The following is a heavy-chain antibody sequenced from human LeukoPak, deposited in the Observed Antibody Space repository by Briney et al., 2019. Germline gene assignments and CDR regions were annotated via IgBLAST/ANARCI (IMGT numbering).Heavy chain of an antibody. CDR2: IYTSGST. CDR3: ARDGMATISVWFDP. D-gene: IGHD5-24*01. J-gene: IGHJ5*02. V-gene: IGHV4-61*02. CDR1: GGPISSGSYY. Sequence: SETLSLTCTVSGGPISSGSYYWSWIRQPAGKGLEWIGRIYTSGSTNYNPSLKSRVTISVDTSKNQFSLKLSSVTAADTAVYYCARDGMATISVWFDPWGQGTLVTVSS.